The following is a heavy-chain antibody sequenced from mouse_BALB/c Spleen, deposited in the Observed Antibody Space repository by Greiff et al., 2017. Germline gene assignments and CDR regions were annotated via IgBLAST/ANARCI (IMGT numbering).Heavy chain of an antibody. J-gene: IGHJ2*01. CDR1: GYTFTDYA. CDR2: ISTYYGDA. Sequence: VQLQQPGAELVKPGASVKLSCKGSGYTFTDYAMHWVKQSHAKSLEWIGVISTYYGDASYNQKLKGKATMTVDKSSSTAYMELARLTSEDSAIYYCARGGLSNYFDYWGQGTTLTVSS. CDR3: ARGGLSNYFDY. D-gene: IGHD3-3*01. V-gene: IGHV1S137*01.